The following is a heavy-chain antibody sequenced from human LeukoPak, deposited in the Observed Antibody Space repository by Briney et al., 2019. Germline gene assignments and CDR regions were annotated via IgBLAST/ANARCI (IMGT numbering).Heavy chain of an antibody. Sequence: GGSLRLSCAASGFTFSSYSMNWVRQAPGKGLEWVSSISSSSYIYYADSVKGRFTISRDNAKNSLYLQMNSLRAEDTAVYYCARLGYYYDSSGYSGDRVIDYWGQGTLVTVSS. J-gene: IGHJ4*02. CDR3: ARLGYYYDSSGYSGDRVIDY. CDR1: GFTFSSYS. D-gene: IGHD3-22*01. CDR2: ISSSSYI. V-gene: IGHV3-21*01.